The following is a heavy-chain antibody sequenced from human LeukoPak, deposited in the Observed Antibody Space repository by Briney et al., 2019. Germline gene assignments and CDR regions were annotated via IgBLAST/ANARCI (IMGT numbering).Heavy chain of an antibody. Sequence: PSQTLSLTCTVSGGSISSGDYYWSWIRQPPGKGLEWIGYIYYSGSTYYNPSLKSRVTISVDTSKNQFSLKLRSVTAADTAVYYCARDPEGSSSSISGWYFDLWGRGTLLTVSS. D-gene: IGHD6-6*01. CDR2: IYYSGST. CDR1: GGSISSGDYY. V-gene: IGHV4-30-4*08. J-gene: IGHJ2*01. CDR3: ARDPEGSSSSISGWYFDL.